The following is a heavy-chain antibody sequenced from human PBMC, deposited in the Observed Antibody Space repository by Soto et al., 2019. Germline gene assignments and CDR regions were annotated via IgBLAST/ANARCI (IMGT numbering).Heavy chain of an antibody. CDR2: INHSGST. Sequence: QVQLQQWGAGLLKPSENLSLTCADYGGSFSGYYWTWIRQPPGTGLEWIGEINHSGSTNYNPSLKSRITISVDTSKNQFSLKLTSVTAADTAVYYCARDKITGLFDYWGQGTLVTVSS. CDR3: ARDKITGLFDY. V-gene: IGHV4-34*01. J-gene: IGHJ4*02. CDR1: GGSFSGYY. D-gene: IGHD2-8*02.